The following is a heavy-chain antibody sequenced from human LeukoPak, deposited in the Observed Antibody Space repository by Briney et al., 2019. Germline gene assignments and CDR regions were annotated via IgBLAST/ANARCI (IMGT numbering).Heavy chain of an antibody. V-gene: IGHV1-69*13. CDR2: IIPIFGTA. Sequence: SVKVSCKASGYTFTSYYMHWVRQAPGQGLEWMGGIIPIFGTANYAQKFQGRVTITADESTSTAYMELSSLRSEDTAVYYCARGRDLYYYGSGSYYPFDYWGQGTLVTVSS. CDR1: GYTFTSYY. D-gene: IGHD3-10*01. J-gene: IGHJ4*02. CDR3: ARGRDLYYYGSGSYYPFDY.